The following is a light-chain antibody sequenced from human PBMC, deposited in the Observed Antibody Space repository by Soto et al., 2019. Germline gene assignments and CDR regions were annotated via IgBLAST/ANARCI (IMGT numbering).Light chain of an antibody. Sequence: QSVLSQPPSASGIPGQRVTISCSGSSSNIGRNYIYWYQQLPGTAPKLLIYGNTQRPSGVPDRFSGSKSGTSVSLAISGLRSEDEADYYCAAWDDSLRGYVFGTGTKLTVL. CDR3: AAWDDSLRGYV. CDR1: SSNIGRNY. CDR2: GNT. J-gene: IGLJ1*01. V-gene: IGLV1-47*02.